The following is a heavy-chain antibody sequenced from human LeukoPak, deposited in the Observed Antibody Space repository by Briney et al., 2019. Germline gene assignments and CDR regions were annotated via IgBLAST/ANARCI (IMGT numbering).Heavy chain of an antibody. V-gene: IGHV3-23*01. CDR3: AKAADVLLWFGEPGGYYFGY. CDR2: ISGSGGST. CDR1: GFTFSSYA. J-gene: IGHJ4*02. D-gene: IGHD3-10*01. Sequence: PGGSLRLSCAASGFTFSSYAMSWVRQAPGKGLEWVSAISGSGGSTYYADSVKGRFTISRDNSKNTLYLQMNSLRAEDTAVYYCAKAADVLLWFGEPGGYYFGYWGQGTLVTVSS.